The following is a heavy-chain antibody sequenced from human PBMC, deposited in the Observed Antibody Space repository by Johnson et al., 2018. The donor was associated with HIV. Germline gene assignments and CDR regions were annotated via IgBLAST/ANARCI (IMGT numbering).Heavy chain of an antibody. CDR2: IYSGGNT. V-gene: IGHV3-66*01. CDR1: GFTVSSNY. CDR3: TKDTKKKRWQPDDAFGL. Sequence: VQLVESGGGLVQPGGSLRLSCAASGFTVSSNYMSWVRQAPGKGLEWVSVIYSGGNTYYADSVKGRFSISRDNFKNSVYLQMSSLRGEDTAVYYCTKDTKKKRWQPDDAFGLWGQGTMVIVSS. D-gene: IGHD5-24*01. J-gene: IGHJ3*01.